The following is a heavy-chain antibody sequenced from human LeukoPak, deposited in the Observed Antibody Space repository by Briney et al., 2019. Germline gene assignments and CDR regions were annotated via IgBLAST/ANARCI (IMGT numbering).Heavy chain of an antibody. D-gene: IGHD3-9*01. V-gene: IGHV3-48*03. CDR3: AREPNYDILTGYPFAAFDI. CDR1: GFTFSNYE. J-gene: IGHJ3*02. CDR2: ISSSGSTM. Sequence: GGFLRLSCTASGFTFSNYEMDWVRQAPGKGLEWVSYISSSGSTMYYADSVKGRFTISRDNAKNSPYLQMNSLRVEDTAVYYCAREPNYDILTGYPFAAFDIWGQGTMVTVSS.